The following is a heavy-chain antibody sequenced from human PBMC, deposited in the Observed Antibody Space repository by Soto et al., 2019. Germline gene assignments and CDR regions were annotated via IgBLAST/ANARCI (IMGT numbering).Heavy chain of an antibody. V-gene: IGHV3-7*03. J-gene: IGHJ6*02. CDR2: IKEDGSEK. CDR3: TRKRFGMDV. Sequence: GSLRLSCAASGFTFSNSWMSWVRQAPGKGLEWVANIKEDGSEKDYVDPVKGRFTITRDNAKNSLYLQMNNLRAEDTAVYFCTRKRFGMDVWGQGTTVTVSS. CDR1: GFTFSNSW.